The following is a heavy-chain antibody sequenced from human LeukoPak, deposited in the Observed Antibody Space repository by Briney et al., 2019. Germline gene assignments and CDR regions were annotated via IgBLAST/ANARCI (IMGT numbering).Heavy chain of an antibody. D-gene: IGHD6-13*01. CDR2: ITSGGVNT. Sequence: PGGSLRLSCAASGFTFSSYTMNWVRQAPGKGLEWVSSITSGGVNTYYATSVKGRFTISRDNAKSSLYLQMNSLRAEDTAVYYCARSSSSWSLRVGGQGTLVTVSS. CDR1: GFTFSSYT. V-gene: IGHV3-21*01. CDR3: ARSSSSWSLRV. J-gene: IGHJ4*02.